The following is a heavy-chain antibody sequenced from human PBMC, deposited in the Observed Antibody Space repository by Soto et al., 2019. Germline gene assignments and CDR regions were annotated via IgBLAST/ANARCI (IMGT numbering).Heavy chain of an antibody. Sequence: GGSLRLSCAASGFTFSKAWMSWVRQAPGKGLEWVGRIRAKGDGGTIDYAAYLRSRFTISTDDSKNTLYMQMSSLKIEDTDVNICTPPTIRDYYWGQAALVTVSS. J-gene: IGHJ4*02. D-gene: IGHD3-10*01. CDR1: GFTFSKAW. CDR3: TPPTIRDYY. V-gene: IGHV3-15*05. CDR2: IRAKGDGGTI.